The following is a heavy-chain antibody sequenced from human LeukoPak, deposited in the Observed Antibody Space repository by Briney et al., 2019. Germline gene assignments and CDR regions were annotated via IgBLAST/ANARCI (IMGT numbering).Heavy chain of an antibody. CDR2: IYTSGST. J-gene: IGHJ5*02. Sequence: SETLSLTSIAPGGPIGPYYWSGIRQSAGKGLKGIGRIYTSGSTNYNPSLKSRVTISADASKNQFALELTSVTAADTAMYYCARVPLYWQDPFDLWGQGTLVTVSS. CDR3: ARVPLYWQDPFDL. D-gene: IGHD2-8*02. CDR1: GGPIGPYY. V-gene: IGHV4-4*07.